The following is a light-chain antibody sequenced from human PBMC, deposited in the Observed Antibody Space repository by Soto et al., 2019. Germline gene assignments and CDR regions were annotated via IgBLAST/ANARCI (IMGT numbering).Light chain of an antibody. V-gene: IGLV2-14*01. CDR1: SSDIGLYNY. CDR3: SCLSTTSTPIV. Sequence: QSVLTQPPSASGSPGQSVTIPCTGASSDIGLYNYVSWYQHHPGKAPKLLISEVNIRPSGLSDRFSASKAGNTASLTISGLQPDDEAFYYCSCLSTTSTPIVFGSGNKVTVL. CDR2: EVN. J-gene: IGLJ1*01.